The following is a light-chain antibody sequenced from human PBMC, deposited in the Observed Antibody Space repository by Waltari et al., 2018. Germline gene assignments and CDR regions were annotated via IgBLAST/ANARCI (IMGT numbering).Light chain of an antibody. Sequence: QSVLTQPPSASGTPGQTVTISCSGSSSSVGSNTVNWFQQLPGTAPQLLIYSTNGRPSGVTDRCSGSKSGTSASLAISGLQSEDEADYYCAAWDDSLSGVLFGGGTKLTVL. CDR3: AAWDDSLSGVL. CDR1: SSSVGSNT. V-gene: IGLV1-44*01. CDR2: STN. J-gene: IGLJ2*01.